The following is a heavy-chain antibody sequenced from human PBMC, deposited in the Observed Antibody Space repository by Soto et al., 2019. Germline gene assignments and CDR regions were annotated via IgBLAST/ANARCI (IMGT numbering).Heavy chain of an antibody. V-gene: IGHV4-39*01. Sequence: SETMSLTCTFSGFSISSSIYYLGWISPPPGKGLEWIGSIYYSGSTYYNPSLKSRVTISVDTSKNQFSLKLSSVTAADTAVYYCARLEDTAMVPLIAAAMSEDYYYMDVWGKGTTVTVSS. CDR3: ARLEDTAMVPLIAAAMSEDYYYMDV. CDR2: IYYSGST. D-gene: IGHD5-18*01. J-gene: IGHJ6*03. CDR1: GFSISSSIYY.